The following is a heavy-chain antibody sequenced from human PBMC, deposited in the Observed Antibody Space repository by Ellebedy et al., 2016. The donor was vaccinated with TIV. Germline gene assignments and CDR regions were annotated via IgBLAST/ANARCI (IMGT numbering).Heavy chain of an antibody. D-gene: IGHD5-18*01. CDR1: GFTVSSSS. Sequence: GGSLRLSCAASGFTVSSSSLTWVRQAPGKGLQWVSIIYTTGLITYADSVRGRFTISRDSSENTLYLQRNRLRADDTAVYCCAKDYTAYSNDVWGQGTLVTVSS. J-gene: IGHJ4*02. CDR3: AKDYTAYSNDV. V-gene: IGHV3-53*01. CDR2: IYTTGLI.